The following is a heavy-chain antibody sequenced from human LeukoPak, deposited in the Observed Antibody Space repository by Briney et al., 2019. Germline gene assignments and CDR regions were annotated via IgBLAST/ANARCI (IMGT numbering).Heavy chain of an antibody. CDR2: INPNSGGT. CDR3: APTHAFGCYFDY. J-gene: IGHJ4*02. V-gene: IGHV1-2*02. CDR1: GYTFTGYY. Sequence: ASVKVSCKASGYTFTGYYMHWVRQAPGQGLEWMGWINPNSGGTNYALKFQGRVTMTRDTSISTAYMELSRLRSDDTAVYYCAPTHAFGCYFDYWGQGTLVTVSS. D-gene: IGHD2-2*01.